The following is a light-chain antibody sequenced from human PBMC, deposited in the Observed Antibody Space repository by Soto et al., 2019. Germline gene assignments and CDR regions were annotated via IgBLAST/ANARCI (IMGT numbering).Light chain of an antibody. CDR1: QSISSW. CDR3: QQYNSYSRT. V-gene: IGKV1-5*01. J-gene: IGKJ1*01. Sequence: DIQMTQSPSTLSASVGDRFTITCRASQSISSWLAWYQQKPGKAPNLLIYDASSLESGVPSRFSGSGSGTEFTLTISSLQPDDFATYYCQQYNSYSRTFGQGTKVDIK. CDR2: DAS.